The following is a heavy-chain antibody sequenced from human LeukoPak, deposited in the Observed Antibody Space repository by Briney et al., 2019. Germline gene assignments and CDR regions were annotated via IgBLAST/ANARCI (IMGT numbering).Heavy chain of an antibody. CDR3: AKDISGSFDY. CDR2: ISWNSGSI. V-gene: IGHV3-9*01. J-gene: IGHJ4*02. D-gene: IGHD1-26*01. CDR1: GFTFDDYA. Sequence: QAGGSLRLSCAASGFTFDDYAMHWVRQAPGKGLEWVSGISWNSGSIGYADSVKGRFTISRDNAKNSLYLQMNSLRAEDTALYYCAKDISGSFDYWGRGTLVTVSS.